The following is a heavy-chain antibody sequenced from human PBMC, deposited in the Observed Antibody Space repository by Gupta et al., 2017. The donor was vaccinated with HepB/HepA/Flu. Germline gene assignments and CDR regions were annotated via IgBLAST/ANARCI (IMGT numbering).Heavy chain of an antibody. J-gene: IGHJ5*02. D-gene: IGHD1-14*01. CDR1: GFTFSSHW. V-gene: IGHV3-74*01. Sequence: EVQLVESGGGLVQPGGSLRLSCAASGFTFSSHWMHWVRQAPGKGLVWVSRINPNGNAMNYAVSVKGRLTISRDNAKNTVYLHMNSLRAEDTALYFCARVITWFDPWGQGTLVTVSS. CDR2: INPNGNAM. CDR3: ARVITWFDP.